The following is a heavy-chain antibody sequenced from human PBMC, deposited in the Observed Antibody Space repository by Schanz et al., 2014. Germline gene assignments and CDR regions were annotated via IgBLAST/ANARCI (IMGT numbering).Heavy chain of an antibody. CDR1: GYTFTRSG. CDR3: ARDRDQWDGNYLDY. V-gene: IGHV1-18*01. D-gene: IGHD1-26*01. CDR2: IGGSDGNT. J-gene: IGHJ4*02. Sequence: QVQLVQSGGEVKTPGASVKVSCKASGYTFTRSGTSWVRQAPGQGLEWMGWIGGSDGNTNFAQKFQGRVTMTTDTSTSTVYMELRSLTSDDSAVYYCARDRDQWDGNYLDYWGQGTLVTVSS.